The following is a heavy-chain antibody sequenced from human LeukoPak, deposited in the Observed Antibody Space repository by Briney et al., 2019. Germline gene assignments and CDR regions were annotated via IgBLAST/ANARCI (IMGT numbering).Heavy chain of an antibody. CDR3: AKGNPSNLRGAAAESSGMDV. CDR1: GFTFSNNG. V-gene: IGHV3-30*18. D-gene: IGHD6-13*01. Sequence: TGGSLRLSCVGSGFTFSNNGMHWVRQAPGKGLEWVSLISSDGILTYYTDSVKGRFTISRDNSKNTLYLQMNSLRAEDTAVYYCAKGNPSNLRGAAAESSGMDVWGQGTTVTVSS. CDR2: ISSDGILT. J-gene: IGHJ6*02.